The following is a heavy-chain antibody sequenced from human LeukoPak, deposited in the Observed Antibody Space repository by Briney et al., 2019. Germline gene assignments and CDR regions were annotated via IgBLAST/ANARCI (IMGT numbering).Heavy chain of an antibody. D-gene: IGHD3-22*01. J-gene: IGHJ4*02. CDR3: AGKSVDSSGYSPFDY. CDR1: GGTFSSYA. V-gene: IGHV1-69*05. CDR2: IIPIFGTA. Sequence: GASVKVSCKASGGTFSSYAISWVRQAPGQGLEWMGGIIPIFGTANYAQKFQGRVTITTDESTSTAYMELSSLRPEDTAVYYCAGKSVDSSGYSPFDYWGQGTLVTVSS.